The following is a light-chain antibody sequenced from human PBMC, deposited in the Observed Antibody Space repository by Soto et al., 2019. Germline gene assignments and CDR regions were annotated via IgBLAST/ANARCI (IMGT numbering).Light chain of an antibody. CDR3: CSYAGSYTYV. CDR2: DVS. J-gene: IGLJ1*01. V-gene: IGLV2-11*01. Sequence: QSALTQPRSGSGFPGQSVTISCTGTSSDVGGYNYVSWYQQHPGKAPKLMIYDVSKRPSGVPDRFSGSKSGNTASLTISGLQAEDEADYYCCSYAGSYTYVFGTGAKV. CDR1: SSDVGGYNY.